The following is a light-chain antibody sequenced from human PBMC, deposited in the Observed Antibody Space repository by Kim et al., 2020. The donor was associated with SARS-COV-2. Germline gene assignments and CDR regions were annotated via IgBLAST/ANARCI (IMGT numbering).Light chain of an antibody. CDR2: EVS. Sequence: QSALTQPPSASGSPGQSVTISCTGTSSDVGGYNYVSWYQQHPGKAPKPMIYEVSKRPSGVPDRFSGSKSGNTASLTVSGLQAEDEADYYCSAYAGSNNYVCGTGTKVTVL. V-gene: IGLV2-8*01. J-gene: IGLJ1*01. CDR3: SAYAGSNNYV. CDR1: SSDVGGYNY.